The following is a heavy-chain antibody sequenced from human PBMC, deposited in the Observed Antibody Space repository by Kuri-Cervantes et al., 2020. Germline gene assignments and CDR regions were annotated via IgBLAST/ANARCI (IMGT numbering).Heavy chain of an antibody. D-gene: IGHD5-18*01. CDR1: GFTFSSYS. CDR3: ARVGRSGYSYGPRAFDI. CDR2: ISSSSSYI. J-gene: IGHJ3*02. Sequence: LSLTCAASGFTFSSYSMNWVRQAPGKGLEWVSSISSSSSYIYYADSVKGRFTISRDNAKNSLYLQMNSLRAEDTAVYYCARVGRSGYSYGPRAFDIWGQGTMVTVSS. V-gene: IGHV3-21*01.